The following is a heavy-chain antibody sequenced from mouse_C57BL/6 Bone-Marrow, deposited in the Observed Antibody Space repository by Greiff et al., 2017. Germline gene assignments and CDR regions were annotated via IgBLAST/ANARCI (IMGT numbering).Heavy chain of an antibody. V-gene: IGHV5-2*03. J-gene: IGHJ1*03. Sequence: EVKLVESGGGLVQPGESLKLSCESNEYEFPSHDMSWVRKTPEKRLELVAAINSDGGSTYYPDTMERRFIISRDNTKKTLYLQMSSLRSEDTALYYCARHSVGAPPYWYFDVWGTGTTVTVSS. CDR1: EYEFPSHD. CDR2: INSDGGST. CDR3: ARHSVGAPPYWYFDV. D-gene: IGHD1-1*01.